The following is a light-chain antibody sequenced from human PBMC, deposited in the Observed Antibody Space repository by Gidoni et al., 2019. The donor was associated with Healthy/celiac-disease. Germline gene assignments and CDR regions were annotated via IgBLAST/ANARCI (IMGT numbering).Light chain of an antibody. V-gene: IGKV1-33*01. CDR2: DAS. CDR3: QQYDNLPT. J-gene: IGKJ5*01. CDR1: QDISNY. Sequence: DIQMTQSPSSLSASVGDRVTITCQASQDISNYLKWYQQKPGKAPKLLIYDASKLETGVPSRFSGSGSGTYFTFTISSLQPEDIATYYCQQYDNLPTFGQGTRLEIK.